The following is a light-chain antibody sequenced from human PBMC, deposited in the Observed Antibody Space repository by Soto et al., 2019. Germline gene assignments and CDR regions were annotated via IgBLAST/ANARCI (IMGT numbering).Light chain of an antibody. Sequence: EIVLQQSPATLSLSPGERATLSCRASQSVSSLLAWYQQKPGQAPRLLISDASNRATGIPARFSGSGSGTDFTLTISSLEPEDFAVYYCQQRSNWPLTFGGGTKVEIK. CDR2: DAS. V-gene: IGKV3-11*01. CDR1: QSVSSL. J-gene: IGKJ4*01. CDR3: QQRSNWPLT.